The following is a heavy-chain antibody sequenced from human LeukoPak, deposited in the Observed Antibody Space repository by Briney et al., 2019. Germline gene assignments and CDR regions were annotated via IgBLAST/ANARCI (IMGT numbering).Heavy chain of an antibody. V-gene: IGHV4-4*02. CDR2: IYHSGST. J-gene: IGHJ6*02. CDR1: GGSISSSDW. D-gene: IGHD6-13*01. CDR3: ARHAFNSQQSSFYYYYGMDV. Sequence: PSGTLSLTCAVSGGSISSSDWWSWVRQPPGKGLEWIGEIYHSGSTNYNPSLKSRVTISVGTSRNQFSLKLSSVTAADTAVYYCARHAFNSQQSSFYYYYGMDVWGQGTTVTVSS.